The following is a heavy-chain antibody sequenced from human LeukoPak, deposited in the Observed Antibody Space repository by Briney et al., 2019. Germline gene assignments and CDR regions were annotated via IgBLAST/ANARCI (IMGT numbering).Heavy chain of an antibody. CDR3: ARGIYEYYYDSSGSGGYAY. Sequence: ASVKVSCKASGYTFTSYDINWVRQATGQGLEWMGWMNPNSGSTGYAQKSQGRVTMTRNTSISTAYMELSSLRSEDTAVYYCARGIYEYYYDSSGSGGYAYWGQGTLVTVSS. CDR2: MNPNSGST. V-gene: IGHV1-8*01. CDR1: GYTFTSYD. J-gene: IGHJ4*02. D-gene: IGHD3-22*01.